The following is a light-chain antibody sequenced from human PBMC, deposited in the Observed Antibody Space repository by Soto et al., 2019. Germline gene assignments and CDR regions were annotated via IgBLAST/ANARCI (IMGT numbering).Light chain of an antibody. Sequence: QSVLTQPPSASGSLGQSVTISCTGSSSDVGGYNFVSWYQQHPGKAPKLMIYEASKRPSGVPDRFSGSKSGNTASLTVSGLQAEDEADYYCSSYAGSNIVVFGGGTKVTVL. CDR1: SSDVGGYNF. V-gene: IGLV2-8*01. J-gene: IGLJ2*01. CDR3: SSYAGSNIVV. CDR2: EAS.